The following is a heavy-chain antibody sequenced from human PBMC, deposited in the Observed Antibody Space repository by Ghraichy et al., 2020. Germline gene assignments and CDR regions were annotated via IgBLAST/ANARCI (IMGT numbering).Heavy chain of an antibody. CDR3: ARVWSWFGEFPPGMDV. CDR2: MNPNSGKT. J-gene: IGHJ6*02. V-gene: IGHV1-8*02. Sequence: ASVKVSCKASGYTFTSYDINWVRQATGQGLEWMGWMNPNSGKTGYAQKFQGRVTMTRNTSITTAYMELSSLRSEDTAVYYCARVWSWFGEFPPGMDVWGQGTTVTVSS. D-gene: IGHD3-10*01. CDR1: GYTFTSYD.